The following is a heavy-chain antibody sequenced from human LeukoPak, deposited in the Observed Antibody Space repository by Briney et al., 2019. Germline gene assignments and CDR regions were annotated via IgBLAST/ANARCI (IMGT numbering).Heavy chain of an antibody. CDR2: ISGSGGST. CDR1: GFTFSSYA. Sequence: GGSLRLSCAASGFTFSSYAMSWVRQAPGKGLEWVSAISGSGGSTYYADSVKGRFTISRDNSKNTLYLQMNSLRAEDTAVYYCAKEPPDYCSGGSCYVYYGMDVWGQGPTVTVSS. J-gene: IGHJ6*02. CDR3: AKEPPDYCSGGSCYVYYGMDV. V-gene: IGHV3-23*01. D-gene: IGHD2-15*01.